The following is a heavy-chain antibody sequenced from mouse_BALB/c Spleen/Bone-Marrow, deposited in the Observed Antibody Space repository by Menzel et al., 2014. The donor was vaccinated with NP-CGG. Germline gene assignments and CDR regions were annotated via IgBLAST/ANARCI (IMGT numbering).Heavy chain of an antibody. CDR3: ARNSDYGSGYFDV. D-gene: IGHD1-2*01. J-gene: IGHJ1*01. CDR2: TWSGGST. V-gene: IGHV2-4*02. CDR1: GFSLTSYG. Sequence: VMLVESGPGLVQPSQTLSITCTVSGFSLTSYGVHWVRQPPGKGLEWLGVTWSGGSTDYNAAFISRLGISKDNSKSXIFLKMNSLQADDTAIYYCARNSDYGSGYFDVWGAGTTVTVSS.